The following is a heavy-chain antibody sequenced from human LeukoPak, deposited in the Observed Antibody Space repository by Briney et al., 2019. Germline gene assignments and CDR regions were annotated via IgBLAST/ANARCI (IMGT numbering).Heavy chain of an antibody. CDR1: GGSISSYY. CDR2: IYYSGST. J-gene: IGHJ4*02. V-gene: IGHV4-59*01. CDR3: AKDRYYDYGGSPYYFDY. D-gene: IGHD3-16*01. Sequence: SETLSLTCAVSGGSISSYYWSWIRQPPGKGLEWIGYIYYSGSTNYNPSLKSRVTISVDTSKNQFSLKLSSVTAADTALYYCAKDRYYDYGGSPYYFDYWGQGTLVTVSS.